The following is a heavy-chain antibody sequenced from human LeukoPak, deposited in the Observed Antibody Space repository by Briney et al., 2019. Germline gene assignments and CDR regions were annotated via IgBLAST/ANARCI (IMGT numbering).Heavy chain of an antibody. CDR3: ARRKKSSSTYYFDY. D-gene: IGHD6-6*01. CDR2: IYPGDSDT. J-gene: IGHJ4*02. CDR1: GYRFSSYW. Sequence: GESLKISCKGSGYRFSSYWIGWVRQMPGKGLEWMGIIYPGDSDTRYSPSSQGQVTISADKPISTAYLQWSSLKASATAMYYCARRKKSSSTYYFDYWGQGTLVTVSS. V-gene: IGHV5-51*01.